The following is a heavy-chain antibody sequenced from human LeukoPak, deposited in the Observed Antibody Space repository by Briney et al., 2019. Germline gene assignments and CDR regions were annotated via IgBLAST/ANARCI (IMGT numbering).Heavy chain of an antibody. V-gene: IGHV4-61*02. D-gene: IGHD5-18*01. CDR1: GGSISSGSYY. CDR3: ARSSEYSYGYSLLFDY. J-gene: IGHJ4*02. CDR2: IYTSGST. Sequence: SQTLSLTCTVSGGSISSGSYYWSWIRQPAGKGLVWIGRIYTSGSTNYNPSLKSRVTISVDTSKNQFSLKLSSVTAADTAVYYCARSSEYSYGYSLLFDYWGQGTLVTVSS.